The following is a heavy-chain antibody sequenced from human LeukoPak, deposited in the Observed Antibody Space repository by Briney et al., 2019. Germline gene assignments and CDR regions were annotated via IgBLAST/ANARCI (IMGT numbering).Heavy chain of an antibody. D-gene: IGHD3-3*01. V-gene: IGHV4-39*07. CDR3: ARVDDFWSGSSSIDY. J-gene: IGHJ4*02. Sequence: SEALSLTCTVSGGSISSSSFYWGWIRQPPGKGLEWIGSIDYNGFTYYNPALKSRVTISVDTSKNQFSLKLRFVTAADTAVYYCARVDDFWSGSSSIDYWGQGTLVTVSS. CDR1: GGSISSSSFY. CDR2: IDYNGFT.